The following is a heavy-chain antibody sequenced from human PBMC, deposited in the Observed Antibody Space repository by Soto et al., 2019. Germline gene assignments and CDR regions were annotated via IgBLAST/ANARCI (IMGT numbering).Heavy chain of an antibody. V-gene: IGHV5-51*01. J-gene: IGHJ6*02. CDR3: ARTFGELLYHNYYYYYYRMAV. CDR2: IYPGDSDT. Sequence: PGESLKISCKGSGYSFTSYWIGWVRQMPGKGLEWMGIIYPGDSDTRYSPSFQGQVTISADKSISTAYLQWSSLKASDTAMYYCARTFGELLYHNYYYYYYRMAVWGQGTTVTAP. CDR1: GYSFTSYW. D-gene: IGHD3-10*01.